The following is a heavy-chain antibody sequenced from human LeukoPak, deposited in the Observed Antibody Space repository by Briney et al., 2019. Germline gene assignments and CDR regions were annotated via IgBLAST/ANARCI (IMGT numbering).Heavy chain of an antibody. Sequence: PSETLSLTCAVYGGSFSGYYWSWIRQPPGKGLEWIGEINHSGSTNYNPSLKSRVTISVDTSKNQFSLKLSSVTAADTAVYYCARARRRYTGIDYWGQGTLVTVSS. CDR1: GGSFSGYY. D-gene: IGHD1-26*01. J-gene: IGHJ4*02. CDR3: ARARRRYTGIDY. CDR2: INHSGST. V-gene: IGHV4-34*01.